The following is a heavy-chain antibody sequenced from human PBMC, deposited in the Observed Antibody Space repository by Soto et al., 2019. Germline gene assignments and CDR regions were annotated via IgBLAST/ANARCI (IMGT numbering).Heavy chain of an antibody. Sequence: EVQLLESGGDLVQPGGSLRLSCAASGFTFSNYAMSWVRQAPGKGLEWVSCISGSAGGTYYAYSVKGRFIISRDNSRNTLHMQMSSLRAEDTAIYYCAKSRGSGTYFNTSDALDIWGQGTVVTVSS. D-gene: IGHD3-10*01. J-gene: IGHJ3*02. CDR3: AKSRGSGTYFNTSDALDI. CDR2: ISGSAGGT. CDR1: GFTFSNYA. V-gene: IGHV3-23*01.